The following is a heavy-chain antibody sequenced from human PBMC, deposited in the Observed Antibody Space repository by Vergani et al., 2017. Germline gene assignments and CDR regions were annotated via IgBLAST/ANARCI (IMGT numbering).Heavy chain of an antibody. V-gene: IGHV3-30*18. CDR3: AKDKATIVSAFDI. D-gene: IGHD1-26*01. Sequence: QVQLVESGGGVVQPGRSLRLSCAASGFTFSSYGMHWVRQAPGKGLEWVAVISYDGSNKYYADSVKGRFTISRDNSTNTLYLQMNSLRAEDTAVYYCAKDKATIVSAFDIWGQGTMVTVSS. J-gene: IGHJ3*02. CDR2: ISYDGSNK. CDR1: GFTFSSYG.